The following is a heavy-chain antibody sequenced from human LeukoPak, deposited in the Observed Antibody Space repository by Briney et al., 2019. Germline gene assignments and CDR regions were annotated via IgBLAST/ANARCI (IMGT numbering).Heavy chain of an antibody. CDR3: ARDPLYYASGRYWYFDL. Sequence: GGSLRLSCAASGFTFSSYSMSWVRQAPGKGLEWVSYISGNNNTIYYADSVKGRFTISRDNAKSSLHLTISSLRVEDTAVYYCARDPLYYASGRYWYFDLWGRGTLVTVSS. J-gene: IGHJ2*01. CDR1: GFTFSSYS. V-gene: IGHV3-48*04. D-gene: IGHD3-10*01. CDR2: ISGNNNTI.